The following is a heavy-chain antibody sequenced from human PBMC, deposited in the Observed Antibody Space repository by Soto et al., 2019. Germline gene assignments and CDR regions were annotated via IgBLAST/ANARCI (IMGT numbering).Heavy chain of an antibody. J-gene: IGHJ3*01. D-gene: IGHD6-13*01. CDR3: AREAAGFDL. V-gene: IGHV3-53*02. CDR2: MYYGGTT. CDR1: GFTVSSDH. Sequence: EMQLVETGGGLIQPGGSLRISCAASGFTVSSDHMSWVRQAPGKGLEWISVMYYGGTTYYADSVQGRFTISRDSSTNTLYLQMTDLRADDTAVYYCAREAAGFDLWCQGTMVTV.